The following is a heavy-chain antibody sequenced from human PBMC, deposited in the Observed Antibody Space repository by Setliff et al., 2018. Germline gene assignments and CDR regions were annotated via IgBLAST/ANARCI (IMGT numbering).Heavy chain of an antibody. J-gene: IGHJ6*02. V-gene: IGHV3-74*01. CDR1: GFTFSSYW. Sequence: RGSLRLSCAASGFTFSSYWMHWVRQAPGKGLVWVSRINSDGSSTSYADSVKGRFTISRDNAKNTLYLQMNSLRAEDTAVYYCARVSSSSWIRNYYYYYYGMDVWGQGTTVTVSS. CDR3: ARVSSSSWIRNYYYYYYGMDV. D-gene: IGHD6-13*01. CDR2: INSDGSST.